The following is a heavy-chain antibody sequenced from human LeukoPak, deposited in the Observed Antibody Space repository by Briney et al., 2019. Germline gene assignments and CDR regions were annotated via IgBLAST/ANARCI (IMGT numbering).Heavy chain of an antibody. CDR2: IYPGDSDT. CDR3: ARFLLRYFDWLENYGMDV. D-gene: IGHD3-9*01. J-gene: IGHJ6*02. Sequence: RRGESLKISCKGSGYSFTSYWIGWVRQMPGKGLEWMGIIYPGDSDTRYSPSFQGQVTISADKSISTAYLQWSSLKASDTAMYYCARFLLRYFDWLENYGMDVWGQGTTVTVSS. CDR1: GYSFTSYW. V-gene: IGHV5-51*01.